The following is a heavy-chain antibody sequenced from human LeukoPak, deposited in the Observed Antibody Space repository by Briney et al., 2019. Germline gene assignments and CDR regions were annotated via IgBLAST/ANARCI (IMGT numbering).Heavy chain of an antibody. CDR1: GFPFSSYW. J-gene: IGHJ4*02. CDR3: AREDFDY. CDR2: IKQDGSEK. V-gene: IGHV3-7*01. Sequence: GGSLRLSCAASGFPFSSYWMSWVRQAPGKGLEWVANIKQDGSEKYFLDSVKGRFTISRDNAKNTLYLQMNSLRAEDTAVYYCAREDFDYWGQGTLVTVSS.